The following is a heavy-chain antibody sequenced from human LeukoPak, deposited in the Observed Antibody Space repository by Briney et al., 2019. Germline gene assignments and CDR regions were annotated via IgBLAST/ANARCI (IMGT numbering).Heavy chain of an antibody. J-gene: IGHJ4*02. V-gene: IGHV4-39*07. Sequence: SETLSLTCTVSGGSISSSSYYWGWIRQPPGKGLEGIVSIYYSGSTYYNPSLKSRVTISVDTSKNQFSLKLSSVTAADTAVYYCASQNYYGTFDYWGQGTLVTVSS. CDR2: IYYSGST. D-gene: IGHD3-10*01. CDR3: ASQNYYGTFDY. CDR1: GGSISSSSYY.